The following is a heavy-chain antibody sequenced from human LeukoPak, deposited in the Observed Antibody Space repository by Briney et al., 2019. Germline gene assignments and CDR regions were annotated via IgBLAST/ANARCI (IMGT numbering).Heavy chain of an antibody. J-gene: IGHJ4*02. CDR2: ISGGSDYI. CDR3: ARVSSVPTPRALDY. Sequence: GGSLRLSCAASGFSFSAYSMNWIRQAPGKGQEWVSSISGGSDYIFHADSVKGRFTVSRDNAKNSLYLQMNSLRAEDTAVYYCARVSSVPTPRALDYWGQGALVTVSS. D-gene: IGHD4/OR15-4a*01. CDR1: GFSFSAYS. V-gene: IGHV3-21*01.